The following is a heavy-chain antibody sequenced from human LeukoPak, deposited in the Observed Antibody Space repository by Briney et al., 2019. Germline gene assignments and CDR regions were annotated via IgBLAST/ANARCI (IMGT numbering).Heavy chain of an antibody. D-gene: IGHD3-10*01. CDR3: AKDRGIISDY. CDR2: IKQDGSEK. CDR1: GFTFSSYW. J-gene: IGHJ4*02. V-gene: IGHV3-7*03. Sequence: GGSLRLSCAASGFTFSSYWMSWVRQAPGKGLEWVANIKQDGSEKYYVDSVKGRFTISRDNSKNTLYLQMNSLRAEDTAVYYCAKDRGIISDYWGQGTLVTVSS.